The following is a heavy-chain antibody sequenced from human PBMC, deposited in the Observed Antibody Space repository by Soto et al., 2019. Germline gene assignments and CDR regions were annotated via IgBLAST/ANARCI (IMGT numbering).Heavy chain of an antibody. CDR2: TYYRSNWNF. CDR1: WGSVSSNTAT. J-gene: IGHJ4*02. CDR3: AGELDIHHGLGY. D-gene: IGHD3-3*02. Sequence: QVQLQQSGPGLVKPSQTLSLTCAISWGSVSSNTATWNWVRQSPSRGLEWLGRTYYRSNWNFDYALSVKSRITINPDPSKNQFSLQPNSLTPEDTAVYYCAGELDIHHGLGYWGPGTSVTVSS. V-gene: IGHV6-1*01.